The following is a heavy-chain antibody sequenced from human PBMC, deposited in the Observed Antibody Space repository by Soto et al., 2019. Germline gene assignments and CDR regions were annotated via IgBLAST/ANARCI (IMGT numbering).Heavy chain of an antibody. Sequence: SETLSLTCTVSGGSISSSYWSWIRQPPGKGLEWLAYIYDDGSANYNPSLKSRATISLDMSKNQFSLKLTSVTAADTAVYCCARDKYCSGGSCRKNWFDPWGQGTLVTVSS. J-gene: IGHJ5*02. V-gene: IGHV4-59*01. CDR1: GGSISSSY. D-gene: IGHD2-15*01. CDR3: ARDKYCSGGSCRKNWFDP. CDR2: IYDDGSA.